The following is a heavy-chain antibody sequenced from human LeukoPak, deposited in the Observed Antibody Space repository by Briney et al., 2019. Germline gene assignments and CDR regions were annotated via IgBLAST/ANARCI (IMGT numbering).Heavy chain of an antibody. Sequence: AETLSLTCAVSGYSISSGYYWAWIRQPPGGRLEWVGSIFHSGTYYNPSLKNRGIISMDTYKNQFSLSLSSVTAADTDVYYCARDDYSNYGHYWGQGKLVTVSS. CDR2: IFHSGT. J-gene: IGHJ4*02. D-gene: IGHD4-11*01. CDR1: GYSISSGYY. CDR3: ARDDYSNYGHY. V-gene: IGHV4-38-2*02.